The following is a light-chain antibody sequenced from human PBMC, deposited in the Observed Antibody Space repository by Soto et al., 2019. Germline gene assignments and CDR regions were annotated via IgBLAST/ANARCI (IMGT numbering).Light chain of an antibody. CDR1: QGISSY. J-gene: IGKJ4*01. CDR2: AAS. CDR3: QQLNSYPLT. Sequence: AIRMTQSPSSLSASTGDRVTITCRASQGISSYLAWYQQKPGKAPNLLIYAASTLQSGVPSRFSGSGSGTDFTLTITCLQSEDFATYSCQQLNSYPLTFGGGTKVEIK. V-gene: IGKV1-8*01.